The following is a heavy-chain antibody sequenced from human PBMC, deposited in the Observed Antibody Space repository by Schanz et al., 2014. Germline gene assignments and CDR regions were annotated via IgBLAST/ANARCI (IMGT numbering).Heavy chain of an antibody. J-gene: IGHJ4*02. D-gene: IGHD3-22*01. CDR1: GFTFSSYA. CDR3: AKQHGVIQQVSDY. CDR2: ISYDGVNT. Sequence: VQLLESGGGLVQPGGSLRLSCAASGFTFSSYAMSWVRQAPGKGLEWVAVISYDGVNTYYADSVKGRFTISRDNSKNTLYLQMKSLRVEDTAVYYCAKQHGVIQQVSDYWGQGTLVTVSS. V-gene: IGHV3-30-3*02.